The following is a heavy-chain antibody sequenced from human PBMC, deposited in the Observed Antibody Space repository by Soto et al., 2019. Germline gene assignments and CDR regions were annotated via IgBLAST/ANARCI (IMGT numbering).Heavy chain of an antibody. CDR2: ISGDGFTT. CDR1: GFPFSSYW. CDR3: AREYSGLLTGYYHDY. J-gene: IGHJ4*02. V-gene: IGHV3-74*01. Sequence: EVQLVESGGDLVQRGVSLRLSCAASGFPFSSYWMHCVRHTAGKWLDWVERISGDGFTTYYADSVTGRFTVSRDNAKITLSLQISGLRAEDTAVYYCAREYSGLLTGYYHDYWGQGTLVSVSS. D-gene: IGHD3-9*01.